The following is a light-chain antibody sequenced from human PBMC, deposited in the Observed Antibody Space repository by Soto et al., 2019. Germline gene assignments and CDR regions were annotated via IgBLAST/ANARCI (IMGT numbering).Light chain of an antibody. CDR2: DVS. CDR1: RSDVGGYNY. Sequence: QSALTQPRSVSGSPGQSVTISCTGNRSDVGGYNYVSWYQQHPGKAPKVMIYDVSERPSGVPDRFSGSKSGNTASLTISGLQAEDEADYYCCSYAGSPRYVFGTGTKVTVL. J-gene: IGLJ1*01. CDR3: CSYAGSPRYV. V-gene: IGLV2-11*01.